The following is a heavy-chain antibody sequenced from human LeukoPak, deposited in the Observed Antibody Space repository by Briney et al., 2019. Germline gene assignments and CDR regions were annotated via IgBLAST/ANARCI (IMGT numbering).Heavy chain of an antibody. CDR1: GYTFTSYY. CDR2: INPSGGST. V-gene: IGHV1-46*01. J-gene: IGHJ4*02. Sequence: ASVKVSCKTSGYTFTSYYMHWVRQAPGQGLEWVGVINPSGGSTNYAQKFQGRVTMTRDTSTSTVYMELSSLRSEDTAVYYCAGHGDYFDYWGQGTLVTVSS. D-gene: IGHD4-17*01. CDR3: AGHGDYFDY.